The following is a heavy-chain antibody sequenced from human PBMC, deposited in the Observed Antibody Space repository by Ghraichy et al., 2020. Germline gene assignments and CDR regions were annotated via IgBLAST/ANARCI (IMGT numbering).Heavy chain of an antibody. Sequence: GGSLRLSCAASGFTFGDYSMNWVRQAPGKGLDWVSVISGSGGSTYYADSVKGRFSISRDNSKNTLYLQMNSLRAEDTAVYYCAKSMKRGLAVARGASDIWGQRTMVTVSS. V-gene: IGHV3-23*01. CDR3: AKSMKRGLAVARGASDI. J-gene: IGHJ3*02. CDR2: ISGSGGST. CDR1: GFTFGDYS. D-gene: IGHD6-13*01.